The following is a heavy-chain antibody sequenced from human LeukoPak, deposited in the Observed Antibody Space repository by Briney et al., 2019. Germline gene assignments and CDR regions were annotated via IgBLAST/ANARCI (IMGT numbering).Heavy chain of an antibody. J-gene: IGHJ2*01. Sequence: SETLSLTCAVYGGSFSGYYWGWIRQPPGKGLEWIGEINHSGSTNYNPSLKSRVTISLDTSKNQFSLKLSSVTAADTAVYYCAKSPGRNFDLWGRGTLVTVSS. CDR1: GGSFSGYY. D-gene: IGHD1-26*01. CDR3: AKSPGRNFDL. V-gene: IGHV4-34*01. CDR2: INHSGST.